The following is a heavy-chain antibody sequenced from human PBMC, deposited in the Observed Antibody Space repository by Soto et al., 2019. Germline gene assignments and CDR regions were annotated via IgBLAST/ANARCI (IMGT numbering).Heavy chain of an antibody. V-gene: IGHV4-30-2*01. CDR3: ARGTGQAAAGTWCYFDY. D-gene: IGHD6-13*01. CDR1: GGSISSGGYS. Sequence: TLSLTCAVSGGSISSGGYSWSWIRQPPGKGLEWIGYIYHSGSTYYNPSLKSRVTISVDRSKNQFSLKLSSVTAADTAVYYCARGTGQAAAGTWCYFDYWGQGTLVTVSS. J-gene: IGHJ4*02. CDR2: IYHSGST.